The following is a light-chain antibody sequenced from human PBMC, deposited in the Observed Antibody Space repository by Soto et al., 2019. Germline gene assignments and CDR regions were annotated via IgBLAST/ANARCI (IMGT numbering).Light chain of an antibody. V-gene: IGLV1-40*01. CDR1: SSNIGAGYD. CDR3: QSYDSSLSGGV. J-gene: IGLJ3*02. Sequence: QSVLTQPPSVSGAPGQRVTISCTASSSNIGAGYDVHWYQQLPGTVPKLLIYGNSNRPSVVPDRFSGSKSGTSASLAITGLQAEDEADYYCQSYDSSLSGGVFGGGTKLTVL. CDR2: GNS.